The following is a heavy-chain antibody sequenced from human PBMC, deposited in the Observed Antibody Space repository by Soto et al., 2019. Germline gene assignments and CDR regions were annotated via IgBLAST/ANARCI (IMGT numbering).Heavy chain of an antibody. CDR2: IYYSGTT. CDR1: GASISSDDYY. CDR3: ARGNIVGSSFDY. V-gene: IGHV4-30-4*01. Sequence: SETLSLTCTVSGASISSDDYYWSWIRQLPGKGLEWIGSIYYSGTTYYNPSLKSRLTISLDTSKNQFSLKLSSVTVADTAEYYCARGNIVGSSFDYWGQGTLVTV. J-gene: IGHJ4*02. D-gene: IGHD1-26*01.